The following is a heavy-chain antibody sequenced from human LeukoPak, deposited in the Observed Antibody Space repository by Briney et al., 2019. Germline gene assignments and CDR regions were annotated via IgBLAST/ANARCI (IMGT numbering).Heavy chain of an antibody. CDR3: AKQRAFFGEWAFDI. J-gene: IGHJ3*02. CDR2: IKYSGHT. Sequence: PSETLSLTCTVSGGFISSNNDYWGWIRQPPGQGLEWIASIKYSGHTYYSPSLKSRVTISVDTSNNQLSLRLTSVTAADTAVYYCAKQRAFFGEWAFDIWGQGTTVTVSS. D-gene: IGHD3-10*01. V-gene: IGHV4-39*01. CDR1: GGFISSNNDY.